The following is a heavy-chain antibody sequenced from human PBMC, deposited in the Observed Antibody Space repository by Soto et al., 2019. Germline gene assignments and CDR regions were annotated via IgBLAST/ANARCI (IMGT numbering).Heavy chain of an antibody. CDR1: GFTFSSYS. J-gene: IGHJ6*03. CDR2: ISSSSSTI. CDR3: SRVNPYDILTGYYDDPYYYYYYMDV. Sequence: GGSLRLSCAASGFTFSSYSMNWVRQAPGKGLEWVSYISSSSSTIYYADSVKGRFTISRDNAKNSLYLQMNSLRAEETAVYYCSRVNPYDILTGYYDDPYYYYYYMDVWGKGTTVTVSS. V-gene: IGHV3-48*01. D-gene: IGHD3-9*01.